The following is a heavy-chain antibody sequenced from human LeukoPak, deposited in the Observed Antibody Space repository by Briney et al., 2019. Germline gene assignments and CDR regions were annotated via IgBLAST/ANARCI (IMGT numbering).Heavy chain of an antibody. CDR3: ASVLHPNYVDSSDAFDI. CDR2: IYSGGST. Sequence: GGSLRLASAASGFTVSTNYMTWVRQAPGKGLEWVSVIYSGGSTYYADSVKGRFTISRDKSKNTLYLQMKSLRAEDTAVYYCASVLHPNYVDSSDAFDIWGQGTMVTVSS. CDR1: GFTVSTNY. J-gene: IGHJ3*02. V-gene: IGHV3-66*01. D-gene: IGHD4-17*01.